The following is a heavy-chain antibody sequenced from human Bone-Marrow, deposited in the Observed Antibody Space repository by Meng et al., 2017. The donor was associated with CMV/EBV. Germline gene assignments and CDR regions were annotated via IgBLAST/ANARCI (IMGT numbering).Heavy chain of an antibody. CDR1: GFTFSGYI. CDR3: AKPTYYDFWSARGGDY. V-gene: IGHV3-21*01. Sequence: LSLTCAASGFTFSGYIMNWVRQAPGKGLEWVSSVSRSSDYVYYADSVKGRFTISRDNAQNSLYLQMNSLRAEDTAVYYCAKPTYYDFWSARGGDYWGQGTLVTVSS. D-gene: IGHD3-3*01. CDR2: VSRSSDYV. J-gene: IGHJ4*02.